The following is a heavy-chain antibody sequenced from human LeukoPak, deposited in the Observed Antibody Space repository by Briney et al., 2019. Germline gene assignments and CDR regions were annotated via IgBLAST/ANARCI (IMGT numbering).Heavy chain of an antibody. J-gene: IGHJ3*02. D-gene: IGHD3-16*01. Sequence: SETLSLTCAVYGVSFSAYYWSWIRQSPGNGLEWIGEINQSGSTTYNPSLKSRVTMSIDTSNNQFSLNLNSVTAADTAIYYCARFGGNSAFDIWGQETMVTVSS. CDR1: GVSFSAYY. CDR2: INQSGST. V-gene: IGHV4-34*01. CDR3: ARFGGNSAFDI.